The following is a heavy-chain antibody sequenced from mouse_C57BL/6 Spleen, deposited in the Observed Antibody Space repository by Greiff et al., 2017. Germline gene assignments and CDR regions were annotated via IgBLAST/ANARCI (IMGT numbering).Heavy chain of an antibody. CDR2: ISSGGDYI. V-gene: IGHV5-9-1*02. J-gene: IGHJ4*01. CDR3: TRGPGGMDY. CDR1: GFTFSSYA. Sequence: EVKVVESGEGLVKPGGSLKLSCAASGFTFSSYAMSWVRQTPEKRLEWVAFISSGGDYIYYADTVKGRFTISRDNARNTLYLQMSSLKSEDTAMYYCTRGPGGMDYWGQGTSVTVSS.